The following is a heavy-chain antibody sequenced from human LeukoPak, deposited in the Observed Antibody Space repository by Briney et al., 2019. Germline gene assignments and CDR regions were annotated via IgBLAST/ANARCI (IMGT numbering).Heavy chain of an antibody. Sequence: GGSLRLSCTVSGLSCGDYGMSWVRQAPGKGREGGSYISSSGSTIYYADSVKGRFTISRDNAKNSLYLQMNSLRAEDTAVYYCAREGDAGTYFDWYNYYYYMDVWGKGTTVTISS. CDR3: AREGDAGTYFDWYNYYYYMDV. CDR2: ISSSGSTI. J-gene: IGHJ6*03. CDR1: GLSCGDYG. V-gene: IGHV3-48*03. D-gene: IGHD3-9*01.